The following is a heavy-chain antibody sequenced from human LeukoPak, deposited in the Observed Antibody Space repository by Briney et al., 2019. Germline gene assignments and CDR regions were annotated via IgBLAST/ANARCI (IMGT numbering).Heavy chain of an antibody. D-gene: IGHD3-22*01. CDR3: ARGRDYYDSSGYYDAFDI. CDR2: IIPIFGIA. Sequence: SVTVSFKASGGTFISYAISWVRQAPGEGVEWMGRIIPIFGIANYAQKFQGRVTITADKSTSTAYMELSSLRSEDTAVYYCARGRDYYDSSGYYDAFDIWGQGTMVTVSS. V-gene: IGHV1-69*10. CDR1: GGTFISYA. J-gene: IGHJ3*02.